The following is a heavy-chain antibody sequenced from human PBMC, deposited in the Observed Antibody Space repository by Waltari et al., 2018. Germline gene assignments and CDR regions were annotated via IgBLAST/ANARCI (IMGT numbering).Heavy chain of an antibody. CDR2: ISGINVNT. CDR1: GYTFANYR. D-gene: IGHD4-17*01. J-gene: IGHJ4*02. CDR3: ARMDPTVTTTCDY. V-gene: IGHV1-18*01. Sequence: QVKLVQTGAEVKKPGASVTIPCKRSGYTFANYRVTLGRQAPVQGLGWMVAISGINVNTHYATKCQGRVTMTTDTSTHTTYMDLKSLTSDDTSIYYWARMDPTVTTTCDYWGQGTLVTVSS.